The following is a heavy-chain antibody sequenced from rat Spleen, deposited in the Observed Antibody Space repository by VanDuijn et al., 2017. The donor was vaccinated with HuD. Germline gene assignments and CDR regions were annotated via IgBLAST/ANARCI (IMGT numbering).Heavy chain of an antibody. CDR1: GFTFSNYY. CDR3: ARHGYGGYSAPFTY. V-gene: IGHV5-25*01. CDR2: ISIGGRNT. D-gene: IGHD1-11*01. Sequence: EVQLVESGGGLVQPGRSMKLSCAVSGFTFSNYYMAWVRQAPTKGLEWVASISIGGRNTYYRDSVKGRFTISRDDAKNTLYLQMDSLRSEDTATYFCARHGYGGYSAPFTYWGQGTLVTVSS. J-gene: IGHJ3*01.